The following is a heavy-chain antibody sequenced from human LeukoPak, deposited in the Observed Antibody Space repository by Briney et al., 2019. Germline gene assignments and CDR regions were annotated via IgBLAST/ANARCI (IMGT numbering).Heavy chain of an antibody. CDR3: ARVVTPRDYDFYYMDV. V-gene: IGHV1-69*05. CDR2: IIPIFGTA. CDR1: GGTFSSYA. D-gene: IGHD3-3*01. J-gene: IGHJ6*03. Sequence: SVKVSCEASGGTFSSYAISWVRQAPGQGLEWMGGIIPIFGTANYAQKFQGRVTITMDESTSTAYMELSSLRSEDTAVYYCARVVTPRDYDFYYMDVWGKGTTVTVSS.